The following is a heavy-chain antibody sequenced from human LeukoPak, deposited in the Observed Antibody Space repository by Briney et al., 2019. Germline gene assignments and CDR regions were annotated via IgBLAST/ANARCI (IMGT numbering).Heavy chain of an antibody. J-gene: IGHJ4*02. Sequence: PGGSLRLSCAASGFTFSSYSMNWVRQAPGKGLEWVSYISSTSSTISYADSVRGRFTISRDNAKNSLYLQMNSLTGEDTAVYYCARDPDILTGYVFDYWGQGTLVTVSS. D-gene: IGHD3-9*01. CDR1: GFTFSSYS. CDR3: ARDPDILTGYVFDY. V-gene: IGHV3-48*04. CDR2: ISSTSSTI.